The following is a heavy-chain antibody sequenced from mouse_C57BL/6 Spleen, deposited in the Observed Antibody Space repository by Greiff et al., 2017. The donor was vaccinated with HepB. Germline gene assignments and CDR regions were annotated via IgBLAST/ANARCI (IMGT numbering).Heavy chain of an antibody. CDR2: IDPSDSYT. CDR1: GYTFTSYW. J-gene: IGHJ2*01. Sequence: VQLQQPGAELVMPGASVKLSCKASGYTFTSYWMHWVKQRPGQGLEWIGEIDPSDSYTNYNQKFKGKSTLTVDKSSSTAYMQLSSLTSEESAVYICARGETAQTPGDFDSSGEGATLTLSP. D-gene: IGHD3-2*02. V-gene: IGHV1-69*01. CDR3: ARGETAQTPGDFDS.